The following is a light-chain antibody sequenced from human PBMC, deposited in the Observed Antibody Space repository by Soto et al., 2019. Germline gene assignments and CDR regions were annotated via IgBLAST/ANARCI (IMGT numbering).Light chain of an antibody. CDR3: NSYKTNSTWV. J-gene: IGLJ2*01. CDR2: EVS. V-gene: IGLV2-14*01. Sequence: QSALTQPASVSGSPGQSITISCTGTSSDVGGYNYVSWYQQHPGKAPKLMISEVSNRPSGVSYRFSGSKSGNTASLPISGLQAEEEADYYCNSYKTNSTWVFGGGTKVTVL. CDR1: SSDVGGYNY.